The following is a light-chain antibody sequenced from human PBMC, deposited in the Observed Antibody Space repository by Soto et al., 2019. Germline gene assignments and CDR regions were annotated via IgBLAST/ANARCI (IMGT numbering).Light chain of an antibody. V-gene: IGLV2-14*01. CDR3: SSHTSSGTYV. J-gene: IGLJ1*01. CDR2: DVN. CDR1: STDVGSSNY. Sequence: QSVLPQPASVSGSPGESIAISCPGTSTDVGSSNYVSWYQQHPGKAPKLMIFDVNNRPSGVSDRFSGSKSGNTASLTISGLQAEDEADYYCSSHTSSGTYVFGTGTKVTVL.